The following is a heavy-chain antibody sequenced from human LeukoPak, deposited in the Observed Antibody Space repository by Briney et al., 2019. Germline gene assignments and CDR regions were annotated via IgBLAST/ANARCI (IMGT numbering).Heavy chain of an antibody. D-gene: IGHD6-13*01. J-gene: IGHJ4*02. CDR3: ARDGAAAGFDY. CDR2: ISGYNGNT. Sequence: ASVKVSCKASGYTFTSYGISWVRQAPGQGLEWMGWISGYNGNTNYEQKVQGRVTLTTDTSTSTAYMELRSLRSDDTAVYYCARDGAAAGFDYWGQGTLVTVSS. V-gene: IGHV1-18*01. CDR1: GYTFTSYG.